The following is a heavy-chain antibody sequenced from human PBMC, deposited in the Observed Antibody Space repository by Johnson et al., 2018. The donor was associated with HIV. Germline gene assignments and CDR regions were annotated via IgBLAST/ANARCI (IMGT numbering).Heavy chain of an antibody. CDR2: IYSGVST. CDR1: AFTFDDYG. D-gene: IGHD4-23*01. V-gene: IGHV3-66*02. CDR3: ASGEDYGGNYGALDI. Sequence: VQLVESGENVVRPGGSLRLSCAASAFTFDDYGLRWVRQAPGKGLEWVSVIYSGVSTSYADSVRGRFPISRDNSKNTLYLQVNGLRVEDTAVFYCASGEDYGGNYGALDIWGQGTMVTVSS. J-gene: IGHJ3*02.